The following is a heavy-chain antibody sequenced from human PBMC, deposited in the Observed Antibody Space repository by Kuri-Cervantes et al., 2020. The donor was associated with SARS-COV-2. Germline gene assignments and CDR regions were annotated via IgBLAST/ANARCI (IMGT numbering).Heavy chain of an antibody. J-gene: IGHJ4*02. D-gene: IGHD2/OR15-2a*01. CDR1: GFIFSNYG. V-gene: IGHV3-30*18. CDR2: TSYDGSNA. Sequence: GESLKISCAASGFIFSNYGMHWVRQSPGKGLEWVALTSYDGSNAYYADSVRGRFTVSRDNSKNTLSLQMNGLGAEDTAVYYCAKDIGTRSTNFVTYDYWGQGDLVTVSS. CDR3: AKDIGTRSTNFVTYDY.